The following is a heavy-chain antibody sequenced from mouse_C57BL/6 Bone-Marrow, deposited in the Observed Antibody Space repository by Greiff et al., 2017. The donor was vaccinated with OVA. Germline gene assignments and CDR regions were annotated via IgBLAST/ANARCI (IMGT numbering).Heavy chain of an antibody. D-gene: IGHD2-4*01. CDR2: INPGSGGT. J-gene: IGHJ3*01. Sequence: VMLVESGAELVRPGTSVKVSCKASGYAFTNYLIEWVKQRPGQGLEWIGVINPGSGGTNYNEKFKGKATLTADKSSSTAYMQLSSLTSEDSAVYFCARRDYDYGFAYWGQGTLVTVSA. V-gene: IGHV1-54*01. CDR3: ARRDYDYGFAY. CDR1: GYAFTNYL.